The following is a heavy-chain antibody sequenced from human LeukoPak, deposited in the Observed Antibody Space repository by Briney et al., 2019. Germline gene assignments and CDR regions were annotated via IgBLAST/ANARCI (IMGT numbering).Heavy chain of an antibody. J-gene: IGHJ4*02. Sequence: SQTLSLTCTVSGDSISSGDYYWSWIRQHPGKGLEWIGYIYYSGSTYYNPSLKSRVTISVDTSKNQFSLKLSSVTAADTAVYYCARGQLYSGSYYFDYWGQGTLVTVSS. V-gene: IGHV4-31*03. CDR2: IYYSGST. CDR3: ARGQLYSGSYYFDY. D-gene: IGHD1-26*01. CDR1: GDSISSGDYY.